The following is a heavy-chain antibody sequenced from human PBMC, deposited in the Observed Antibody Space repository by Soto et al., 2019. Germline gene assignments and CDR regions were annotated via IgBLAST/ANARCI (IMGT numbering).Heavy chain of an antibody. CDR3: ARLLQGRYNWFDS. D-gene: IGHD2-15*01. CDR1: GGSISSSSYY. V-gene: IGHV4-39*02. Sequence: SETLSLTCTVSGGSISSSSYYWGWIRQPPGKGLEWIGNIYYSGTTYYNPSLKSRVTISVDTSKNHFSLKLNSVTAADTAVYYCARLLQGRYNWFDSWGQGTLVTVSS. J-gene: IGHJ5*01. CDR2: IYYSGTT.